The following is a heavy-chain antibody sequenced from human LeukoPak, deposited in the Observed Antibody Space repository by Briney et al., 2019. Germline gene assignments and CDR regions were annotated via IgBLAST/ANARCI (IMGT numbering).Heavy chain of an antibody. CDR1: GGSISSSSYY. Sequence: SETLSLTCTVSGGSISSSSYYWGWIRQPPGKGLEWIGSIYYSGSTYYNPSLKSRVTISVDTSKNQFSLKLSSVTAADTAVYYCARAPVLLWFGELLGDWFDPWGQGTLVTVSS. CDR3: ARAPVLLWFGELLGDWFDP. J-gene: IGHJ5*02. CDR2: IYYSGST. D-gene: IGHD3-10*01. V-gene: IGHV4-39*07.